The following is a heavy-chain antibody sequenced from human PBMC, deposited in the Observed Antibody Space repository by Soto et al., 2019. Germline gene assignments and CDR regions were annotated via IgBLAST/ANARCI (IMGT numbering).Heavy chain of an antibody. J-gene: IGHJ4*02. V-gene: IGHV4-30-2*01. CDR3: ARGQPGLFSFDS. D-gene: IGHD3-9*01. CDR2: IYHSGSS. CDR1: GGSVSSDFSS. Sequence: QLQLQESGSGLVKPSQTLSLTCGVSGGSVSSDFSSWIWIRQTSGKGLEWIGYIYHSGSSYFNPSLVSRGIISIDTYNNPFSLNLTSVTAADTAVYYCARGQPGLFSFDSWGQGILVTVSS.